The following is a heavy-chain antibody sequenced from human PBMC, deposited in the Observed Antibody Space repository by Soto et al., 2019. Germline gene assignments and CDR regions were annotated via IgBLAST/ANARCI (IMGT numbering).Heavy chain of an antibody. V-gene: IGHV3-33*01. CDR2: IWYDGSNK. CDR1: GFPFSSYF. CDR3: AREGGYDFWSAYDFDY. J-gene: IGHJ4*02. D-gene: IGHD3-3*01. Sequence: GGSLRLSCAASGFPFSSYFMHWVRQAPGKGLEWVAVIWYDGSNKYYADSVKGRFTISRDNSKNTLYLQMNSLRAEDTAVYYCAREGGYDFWSAYDFDYWGQGTLVTVSS.